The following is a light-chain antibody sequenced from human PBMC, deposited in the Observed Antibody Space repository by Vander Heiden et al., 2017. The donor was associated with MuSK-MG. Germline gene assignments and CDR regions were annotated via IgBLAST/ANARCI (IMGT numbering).Light chain of an antibody. CDR3: SSYAGTRNVV. J-gene: IGLJ2*01. V-gene: IGLV2-23*02. CDR1: SSDVGGYDL. CDR2: EVT. Sequence: QSALTQPASVSGSPGQSVTISYTGTSSDVGGYDLVSWYQYHPGKAPRLLIFEVTQRPSGVPDRFSGSRSGNTASLTISGLQAEDEADYSCSSYAGTRNVVFGGGTKLTVL.